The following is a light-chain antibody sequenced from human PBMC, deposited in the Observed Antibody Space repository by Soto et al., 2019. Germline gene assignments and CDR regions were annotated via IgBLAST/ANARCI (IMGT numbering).Light chain of an antibody. CDR3: QQYNSYRT. Sequence: DIQMTQYPSTLSASVGDRVTITCRASQSISSWLAWYQQKPGKAPNLLIYDASSLQSGVPSRFSGSGSGTEFTLTISSLQPDDFATYYCQQYNSYRTFGQGTKVDIK. CDR2: DAS. V-gene: IGKV1-5*01. CDR1: QSISSW. J-gene: IGKJ1*01.